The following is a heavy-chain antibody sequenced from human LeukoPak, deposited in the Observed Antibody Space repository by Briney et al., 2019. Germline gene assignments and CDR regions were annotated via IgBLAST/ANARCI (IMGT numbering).Heavy chain of an antibody. CDR3: ARDIHGSGSFYGAY. Sequence: GGSLRLSCAASGFTVSSNYMSWVRQAPGKGLEWVSVIYSGGSTYYADSVKVRFTISRDNSKNTLYLQMNSLRAEDTAVYYCARDIHGSGSFYGAYWGQGTLVTVSS. D-gene: IGHD3-10*01. CDR1: GFTVSSNY. V-gene: IGHV3-53*01. J-gene: IGHJ4*02. CDR2: IYSGGST.